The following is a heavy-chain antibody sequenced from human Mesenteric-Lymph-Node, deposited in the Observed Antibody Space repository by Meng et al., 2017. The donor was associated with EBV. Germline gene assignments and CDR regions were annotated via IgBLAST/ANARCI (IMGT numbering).Heavy chain of an antibody. J-gene: IGHJ5*02. CDR2: IHYTGST. D-gene: IGHD5-18*01. CDR1: AGSISNGDYY. V-gene: IGHV4-39*01. CDR3: ARVGYSNWFDP. Sequence: LLASGPGLAKALETLLLSCIVSAGSISNGDYYWAWVRPPPGMGLEGIGSIHYTGSTHSNPSLKSRVSMFVDTSKNQFSLKLSSVTAADTAVYYCARVGYSNWFDPWGQGTLVTVSS.